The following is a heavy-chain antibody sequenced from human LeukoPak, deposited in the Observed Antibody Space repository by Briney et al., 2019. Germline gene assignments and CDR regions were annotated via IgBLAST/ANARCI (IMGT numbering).Heavy chain of an antibody. D-gene: IGHD3-22*01. CDR3: ARDDGDSSGYPFFQH. V-gene: IGHV3-30*04. J-gene: IGHJ1*01. CDR2: ISYDGSNK. Sequence: GGSLRLSCAASGFTFSSYAMHWVRQAPGKGLEWVAVISYDGSNKYYADSVKGRFTISRDNSKNTLYLQMNSLRAEDTAVYYCARDDGDSSGYPFFQHWGQGTLVTVSS. CDR1: GFTFSSYA.